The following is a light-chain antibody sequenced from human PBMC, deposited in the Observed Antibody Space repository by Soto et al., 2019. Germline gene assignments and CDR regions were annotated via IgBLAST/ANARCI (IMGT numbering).Light chain of an antibody. CDR2: EVS. J-gene: IGLJ1*01. Sequence: QSVLTQPASVSGSPGQSITISCTGTSSDVGTYNYVSWYQQQPGKAPKLLIYEVSNRPSGISDRFSGSKSGNTASLTISGLQAEDEADYYCSSYTTSSTLHVFGTGTKLTVL. V-gene: IGLV2-14*01. CDR1: SSDVGTYNY. CDR3: SSYTTSSTLHV.